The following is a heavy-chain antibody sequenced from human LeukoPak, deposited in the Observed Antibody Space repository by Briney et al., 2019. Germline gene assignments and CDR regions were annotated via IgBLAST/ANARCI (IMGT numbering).Heavy chain of an antibody. CDR1: GFTFSSYE. CDR3: AKGYWDIVVVVAADGGAFDI. V-gene: IGHV3-23*01. Sequence: GGSLRLSCAASGFTFSSYEMSWVRQAPGKGLEWVSAISGSGGSTYYADSVKGRFTISRDNSKNTLYLQMNSLRAEDTAVYYCAKGYWDIVVVVAADGGAFDIWGQGTMVTVSS. J-gene: IGHJ3*02. CDR2: ISGSGGST. D-gene: IGHD2-15*01.